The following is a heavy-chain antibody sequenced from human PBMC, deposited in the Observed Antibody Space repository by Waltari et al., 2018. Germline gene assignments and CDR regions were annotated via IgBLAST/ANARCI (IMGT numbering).Heavy chain of an antibody. CDR1: GGSFSGSY. D-gene: IGHD2-15*01. J-gene: IGHJ4*02. CDR3: ARADNQYRFDH. CDR2: ITESGSA. V-gene: IGHV4-34*01. Sequence: QVQLQQWGAGLMKPSETLSLTCAVYGGSFSGSYWSWIRQSPGKGLEWIAEITESGSANYHPSLKSRFIISVDRSKNQFSLKFSSVTAADTAVYYCARADNQYRFDHWGQGTLVTVSS.